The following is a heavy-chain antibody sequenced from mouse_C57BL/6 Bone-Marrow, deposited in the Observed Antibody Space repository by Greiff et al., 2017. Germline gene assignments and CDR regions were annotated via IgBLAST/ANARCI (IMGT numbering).Heavy chain of an antibody. D-gene: IGHD1-1*01. CDR3: AREIPYYYGSSLFDY. J-gene: IGHJ2*01. CDR2: IDPSDSYT. Sequence: QVQLQQPGAELVMPGASVKLSCKASGYTFTSYWMHWVKQRPGQGLEWIGEIDPSDSYTNYNQKLKGKSTLTVDKSSSTAYMQLSSLTSEASAVYYCAREIPYYYGSSLFDYWGQGTTLTVSS. CDR1: GYTFTSYW. V-gene: IGHV1-69*01.